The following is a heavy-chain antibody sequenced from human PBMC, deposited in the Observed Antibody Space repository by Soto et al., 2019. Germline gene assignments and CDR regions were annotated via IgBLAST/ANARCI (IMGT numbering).Heavy chain of an antibody. V-gene: IGHV1-2*02. CDR2: INPNSGGT. D-gene: IGHD6-13*01. CDR1: GFTFSAYY. Sequence: QVQLVQSGAEVKKPGASVKVSCKASGFTFSAYYIYWVRQAPGQGLEWIEWINPNSGGTNNAQKFQGRVTMTRDTSTSTVYMELSALIPDDTAVYYCARSLLDEYSSSWRSAYYGMDVWGQGTTVTVSS. J-gene: IGHJ6*02. CDR3: ARSLLDEYSSSWRSAYYGMDV.